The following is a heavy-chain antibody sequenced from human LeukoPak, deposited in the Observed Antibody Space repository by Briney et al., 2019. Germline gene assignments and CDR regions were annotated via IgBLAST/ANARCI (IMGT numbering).Heavy chain of an antibody. V-gene: IGHV4-34*01. CDR3: ARAGASAY. J-gene: IGHJ4*02. CDR1: GGSFSGYY. CDR2: INHSGST. D-gene: IGHD1-26*01. Sequence: AATLSLTCAVYGGSFSGYYWSWIRQPPGKGLECIGEINHSGSTNYNPSLKSRVTLSVDTSKNQFSLKLSSVTAADTAVYYCARAGASAYWGQGTLVTVSS.